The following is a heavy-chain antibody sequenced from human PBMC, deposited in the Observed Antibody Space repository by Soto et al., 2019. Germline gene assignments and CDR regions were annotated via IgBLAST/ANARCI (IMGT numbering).Heavy chain of an antibody. J-gene: IGHJ4*02. CDR1: GFTFSSYE. Sequence: PGGSLRLSCAASGFTFSSYEMNWVRQAPGKGLEWVSYISSSGSTIYYADSVKGRFTISRDNAKNSLYLQMNSLRAEDTAVYYCAREGSGATIDYWGRGTLLTVSS. V-gene: IGHV3-48*03. CDR3: AREGSGATIDY. CDR2: ISSSGSTI. D-gene: IGHD1-26*01.